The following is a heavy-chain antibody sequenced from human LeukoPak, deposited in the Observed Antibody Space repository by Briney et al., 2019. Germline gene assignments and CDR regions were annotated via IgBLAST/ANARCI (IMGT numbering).Heavy chain of an antibody. J-gene: IGHJ6*02. D-gene: IGHD2-2*01. Sequence: GGSLRLSCAASGFTFSSYWMSWVRQAPGKGLEWVANIKQDGSEKYYVDSVKGRFTISRDNSKNTPYLQMNSLRAEDTAVYYCARDSPPDCSSTSCYRYYYYGMDVWGQGTTVTVSS. CDR1: GFTFSSYW. CDR2: IKQDGSEK. CDR3: ARDSPPDCSSTSCYRYYYYGMDV. V-gene: IGHV3-7*01.